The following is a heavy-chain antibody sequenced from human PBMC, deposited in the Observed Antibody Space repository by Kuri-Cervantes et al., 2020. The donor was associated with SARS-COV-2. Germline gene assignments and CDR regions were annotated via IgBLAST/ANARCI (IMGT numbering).Heavy chain of an antibody. V-gene: IGHV3-30*04. CDR1: GFTFSSCA. CDR2: ISYDGSNK. Sequence: GESLKISCAASGFTFSSCAMHWVRRAPGKGLEWVAVISYDGSNKYYADSVKGRFTISRDNSKNTLYLQMNSLRAEDTAVYYCARGHSSRPFDYWGQGTLVTVSS. J-gene: IGHJ4*02. D-gene: IGHD6-13*01. CDR3: ARGHSSRPFDY.